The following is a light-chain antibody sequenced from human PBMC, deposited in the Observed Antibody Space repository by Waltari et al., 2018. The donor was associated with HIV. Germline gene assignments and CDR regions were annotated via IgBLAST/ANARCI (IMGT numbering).Light chain of an antibody. J-gene: IGLJ2*01. V-gene: IGLV1-40*01. CDR3: QSYDITLSASVV. Sequence: QSVLTQPPSVSGAPGQRATISCTGSTPNIGADYAVKWYQQIPGTAPKLLISGNKNRPSGVPDRFSASKSGTSASLTITGLQAEDEADYFCQSYDITLSASVVFGGGTKLTVL. CDR1: TPNIGADYA. CDR2: GNK.